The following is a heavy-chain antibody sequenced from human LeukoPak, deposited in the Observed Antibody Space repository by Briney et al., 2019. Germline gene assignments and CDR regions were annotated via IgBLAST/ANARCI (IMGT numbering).Heavy chain of an antibody. D-gene: IGHD6-19*01. CDR1: GFTFSDFG. CDR2: IGSDGDKK. Sequence: QPGGSLRLSCAATGFTFSDFGMHWVRQAPGKGLEWVAFIGSDGDKKYYVDSVRGRFTIPRDDSKDTLSLQMSSLKTDDTAVYYCAKDRRAGSGVGYLDYWGQGTLVTVSS. CDR3: AKDRRAGSGVGYLDY. J-gene: IGHJ4*02. V-gene: IGHV3-30*02.